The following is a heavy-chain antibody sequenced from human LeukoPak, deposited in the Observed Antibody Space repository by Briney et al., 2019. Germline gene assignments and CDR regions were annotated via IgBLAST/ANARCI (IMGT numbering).Heavy chain of an antibody. Sequence: PGGSLRLSCAASGFTFSSYAMSWVRQAPGKGLEWVSAISGSGGSTYYADSVKGRFTISRDNSKNTLYLQMNSLRAEDTAVYYCAKDAAPLYGKKAYYFDYWGQGTLVTVSS. J-gene: IGHJ4*02. D-gene: IGHD3-10*01. CDR1: GFTFSSYA. CDR3: AKDAAPLYGKKAYYFDY. CDR2: ISGSGGST. V-gene: IGHV3-23*01.